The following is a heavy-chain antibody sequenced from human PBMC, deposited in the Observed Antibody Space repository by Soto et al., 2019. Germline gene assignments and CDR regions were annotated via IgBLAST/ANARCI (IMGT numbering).Heavy chain of an antibody. CDR3: ANGRDGYNYFDY. J-gene: IGHJ4*02. Sequence: QVQLVESGGGVVQPGRSLRLSCAASGFTFSSYGMHWVRQAPGKGLEWVAVISYDGSNKYYADSVKCRFTISRDNSKNTLYLQMNSLRAEDTAVYYCANGRDGYNYFDYWGQGTLVTVSS. CDR2: ISYDGSNK. D-gene: IGHD5-12*01. CDR1: GFTFSSYG. V-gene: IGHV3-30*18.